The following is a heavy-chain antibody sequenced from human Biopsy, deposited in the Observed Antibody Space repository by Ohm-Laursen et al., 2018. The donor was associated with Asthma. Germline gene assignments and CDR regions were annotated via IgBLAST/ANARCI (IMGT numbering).Heavy chain of an antibody. J-gene: IGHJ4*02. V-gene: IGHV4-59*07. CDR1: GGSISSFY. CDR2: VYWTGST. Sequence: SDTLSLICSVYGGSISSFYWSWIRQSPEKGLEWMGYVYWTGSTSYNPSLKSRITMSVDTSKNRMFLELTSVTAADTAIYYCVRAVRNEQWLAPFDYWGQGKPVTVSS. D-gene: IGHD6-19*01. CDR3: VRAVRNEQWLAPFDY.